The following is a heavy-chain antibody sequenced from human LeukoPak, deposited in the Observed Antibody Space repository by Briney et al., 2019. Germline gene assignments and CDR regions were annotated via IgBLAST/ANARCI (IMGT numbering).Heavy chain of an antibody. J-gene: IGHJ4*02. CDR3: TTGGWYPLVDY. D-gene: IGHD2-15*01. CDR2: NKSKTDGGTT. Sequence: GGSLRLSCAASGFTFSNAWMSWVRQAPGKGLEWVGRNKSKTDGGTTDYAAPVKGRFTISRDDSKNTLYLQMNSLKTEDTAVYYCTTGGWYPLVDYWGQGTLVTVSS. V-gene: IGHV3-15*01. CDR1: GFTFSNAW.